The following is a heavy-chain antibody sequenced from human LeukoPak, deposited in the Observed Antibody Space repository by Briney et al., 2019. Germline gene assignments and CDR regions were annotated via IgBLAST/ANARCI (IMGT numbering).Heavy chain of an antibody. V-gene: IGHV1-46*01. Sequence: GAPVKVSCKASGYTFISHGISWVRQAPGQGLEWMGVINPSGTSTDYAQKFQGRVTMTRDTSTNTVYMELSSLRSEDTAVYYCASPHGASYYYFDYWGQGTLVTVSS. D-gene: IGHD4/OR15-4a*01. CDR3: ASPHGASYYYFDY. J-gene: IGHJ4*02. CDR2: INPSGTST. CDR1: GYTFISHG.